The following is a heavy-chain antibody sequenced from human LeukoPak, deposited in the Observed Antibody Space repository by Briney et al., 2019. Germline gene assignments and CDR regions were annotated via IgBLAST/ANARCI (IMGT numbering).Heavy chain of an antibody. D-gene: IGHD3-3*01. CDR1: GFTVSSNY. V-gene: IGHV3-66*01. CDR2: IYSGGST. CDR3: ARNYDFWSGYFNTFDY. J-gene: IGHJ4*02. Sequence: SGGSLRLSCAASGFTVSSNYMSWVRQAPGKGLEWVSVIYSGGSTYYADSVKGRFTISRDNSKNTLYVQMNSLRVEDTAVYYCARNYDFWSGYFNTFDYWGQGTLVTVSS.